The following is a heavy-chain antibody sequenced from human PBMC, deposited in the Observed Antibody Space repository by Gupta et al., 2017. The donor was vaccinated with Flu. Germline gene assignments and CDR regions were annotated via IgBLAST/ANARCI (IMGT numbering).Heavy chain of an antibody. D-gene: IGHD3-10*01. J-gene: IGHJ5*01. CDR3: AHNTQFYYFDL. Sequence: VGWLRQPPGKGLEWLALVYWSNDKRYSPSLQSRLNIIKDTSKSQVVLTMTNMAPVDTGTYYCAHNTQFYYFDLWGQGTPVTVSS. V-gene: IGHV2-5*01. CDR2: VYWSNDK.